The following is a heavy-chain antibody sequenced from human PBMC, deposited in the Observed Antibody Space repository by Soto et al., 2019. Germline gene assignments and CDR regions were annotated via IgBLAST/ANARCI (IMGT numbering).Heavy chain of an antibody. CDR1: GYSFTSYW. Sequence: PGESLKISCKGSGYSFTSYWIGWVRQMPGKGLEWMGIIYPGDSDTSYSPSFQGQVTISADNSISTAYLQWSSLKASDTAMYYCAGGGVRGVITRTRDYYGMDVWGQGTTVTVSS. CDR3: AGGGVRGVITRTRDYYGMDV. CDR2: IYPGDSDT. V-gene: IGHV5-51*01. D-gene: IGHD3-10*01. J-gene: IGHJ6*02.